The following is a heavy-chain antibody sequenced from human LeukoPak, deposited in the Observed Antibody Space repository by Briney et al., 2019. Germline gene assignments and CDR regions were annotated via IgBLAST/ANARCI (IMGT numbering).Heavy chain of an antibody. J-gene: IGHJ4*02. CDR3: ARGARYNWNDQGFDY. CDR2: IWYDGSNK. V-gene: IGHV3-33*01. CDR1: GFTFSSYG. D-gene: IGHD1-1*01. Sequence: GRSLRLSCAASGFTFSSYGMHWVRQAPGKGLEWVAVIWYDGSNKYYADSGKGRFTISRDSSKNTLYLQMNSLRAEDTAVYYCARGARYNWNDQGFDYWGQGTLVTVSS.